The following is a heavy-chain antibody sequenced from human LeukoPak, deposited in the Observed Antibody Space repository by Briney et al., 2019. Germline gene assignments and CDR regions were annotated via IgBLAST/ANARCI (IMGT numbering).Heavy chain of an antibody. CDR3: ARASDYDSVWGSYRYYDWFDP. J-gene: IGHJ5*02. V-gene: IGHV3-21*01. CDR2: ISGTSSYI. D-gene: IGHD3-16*02. CDR1: GFTFSTYT. Sequence: PGGSLRLSCVASGFTFSTYTMNWVRQAPGEGLEWVSSISGTSSYIYYADSMKGRFTISRDNAKNSLYLQMNSLRADDTAVYYCARASDYDSVWGSYRYYDWFDPWGQGTLVTVSS.